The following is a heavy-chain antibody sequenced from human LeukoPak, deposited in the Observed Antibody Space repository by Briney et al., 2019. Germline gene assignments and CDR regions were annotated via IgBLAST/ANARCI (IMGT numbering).Heavy chain of an antibody. CDR1: GFTVSSNY. J-gene: IGHJ3*02. Sequence: PGGSLRLSCAASGFTVSSNYMSWVRQAPGKGLEWVSAISGSGGSTYYADSVKGRFTISRDNSKNTLYLQMNSLRAEDTAVYYCAKLLWFGELLGAFDIWGQGTMVTVSS. CDR2: ISGSGGST. D-gene: IGHD3-10*01. CDR3: AKLLWFGELLGAFDI. V-gene: IGHV3-23*01.